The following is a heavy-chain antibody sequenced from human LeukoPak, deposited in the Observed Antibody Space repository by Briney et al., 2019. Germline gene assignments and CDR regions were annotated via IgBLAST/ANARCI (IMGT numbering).Heavy chain of an antibody. Sequence: SETLSLTCAVYGGSFSGYYWSWIRQPPGKGLEWIGEINHSGSTNYNPSLKSRVTISVDTSKNQFSLKLSSVTAADTAVYYCANPFTYYYYDSSGYPWGQGTLVTVSS. CDR2: INHSGST. J-gene: IGHJ4*02. D-gene: IGHD3-22*01. CDR3: ANPFTYYYYDSSGYP. CDR1: GGSFSGYY. V-gene: IGHV4-34*01.